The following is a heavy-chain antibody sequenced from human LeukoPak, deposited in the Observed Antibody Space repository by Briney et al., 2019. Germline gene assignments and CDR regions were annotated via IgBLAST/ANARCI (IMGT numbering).Heavy chain of an antibody. CDR3: ARHESGRYFDWLLSWFDP. CDR2: TYYRSKWYN. CDR1: GDSVSSNSAA. Sequence: SQTLSLACAISGDSVSSNSAAWNWIRQSPSRGLEWLGRTYYRSKWYNDYAVSVKSRITINPDTSKNQFSLQLNSVTPEDTAVYYCARHESGRYFDWLLSWFDPWGQGTLVTVSS. J-gene: IGHJ5*02. D-gene: IGHD3-9*01. V-gene: IGHV6-1*01.